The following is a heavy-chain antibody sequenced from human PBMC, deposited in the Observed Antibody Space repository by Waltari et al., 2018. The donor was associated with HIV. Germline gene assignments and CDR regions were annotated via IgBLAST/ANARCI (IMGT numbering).Heavy chain of an antibody. V-gene: IGHV4-31*03. CDR1: GGSISSGGYY. CDR2: IYYSGST. Sequence: QVQLQESGPGLVKPSQTLSLTCPVSGGSISSGGYYWSWIRQHPGKGLEWIGYIYYSGSTYYNPSLKSRVTISVDTSKNQFSLKLSSVTAADTAVYYCARGGRKVGWYFDLWGRGTLVTVSS. D-gene: IGHD2-15*01. CDR3: ARGGRKVGWYFDL. J-gene: IGHJ2*01.